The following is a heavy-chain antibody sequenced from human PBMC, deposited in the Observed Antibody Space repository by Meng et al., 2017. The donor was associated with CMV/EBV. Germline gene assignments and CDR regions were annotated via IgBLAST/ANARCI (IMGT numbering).Heavy chain of an antibody. V-gene: IGHV3-30*02. CDR1: GFTFSSYG. CDR3: AKDDCSSTSCYDQYYYYGMDV. Sequence: GGSLRLSCAASGFTFSSYGMHWVRQAPGKGLEWVAFIRYDGSNKYYADSVKGRFTISRDNSKNTLYLQMNSLRAEDTAVYYCAKDDCSSTSCYDQYYYYGMDVWGQGTTVTVSS. J-gene: IGHJ6*02. CDR2: IRYDGSNK. D-gene: IGHD2-2*01.